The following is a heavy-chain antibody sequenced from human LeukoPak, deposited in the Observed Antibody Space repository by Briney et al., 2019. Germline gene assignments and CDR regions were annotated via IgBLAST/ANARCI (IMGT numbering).Heavy chain of an antibody. V-gene: IGHV1-8*01. CDR3: ARGHYGGNRYFDI. CDR2: IHPNSGKT. CDR1: GYTFRSYE. J-gene: IGHJ4*02. D-gene: IGHD4-23*01. Sequence: ASVKVSCKASGYTFRSYEINWVRQAPGQGLEWVGWIHPNSGKTGYAQKFQGRVTMTRDTSTETAFMELSSLKFDDTATFYCARGHYGGNRYFDIWGQGTLVTVSS.